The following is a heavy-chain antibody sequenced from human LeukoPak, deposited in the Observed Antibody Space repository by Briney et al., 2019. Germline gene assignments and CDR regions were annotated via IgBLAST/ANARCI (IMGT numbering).Heavy chain of an antibody. D-gene: IGHD2-21*02. CDR1: GFTFTTYA. V-gene: IGHV3-23*01. Sequence: GGSLRLSCAASGFTFTTYAMTWVRQAPGKGLEWVSAISNSGGNTYYADSVKGRFTISRDNSKNTLYLQMNSLRAEDTAVYYCANGVTTPDYWGQGALISVSS. J-gene: IGHJ4*02. CDR2: ISNSGGNT. CDR3: ANGVTTPDY.